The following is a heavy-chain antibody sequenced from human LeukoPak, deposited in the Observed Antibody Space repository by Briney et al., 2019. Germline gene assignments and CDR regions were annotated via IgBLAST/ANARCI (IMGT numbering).Heavy chain of an antibody. CDR3: ARVSAARNWFDP. D-gene: IGHD6-6*01. V-gene: IGHV1-18*01. J-gene: IGHJ5*02. CDR1: GFTFTSYG. Sequence: ASVKVFCKASGFTFTSYGISWVRQAPGQGLEWMGWISAYNGNTNYAQKFQGRVTMTRDTSISTAYMELSRLRSDDTAVYYCARVSAARNWFDPWGQGTLVTVSS. CDR2: ISAYNGNT.